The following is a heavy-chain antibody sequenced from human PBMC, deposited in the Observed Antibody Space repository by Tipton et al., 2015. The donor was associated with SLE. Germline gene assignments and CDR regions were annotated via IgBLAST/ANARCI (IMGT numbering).Heavy chain of an antibody. D-gene: IGHD2-2*01. CDR1: GVSISRSY. CDR2: IYDSGST. CDR3: VRGDFYVVPAAMSLGRGMDV. V-gene: IGHV4-59*12. Sequence: TLSLTCTVSGVSISRSYWSWIRQSPGKGLEWIGFIYDSGSTSYNPSLNSRVTISVDTSKNQFSLKLGSVTAADTAVYYCVRGDFYVVPAAMSLGRGMDVWGQGTTVTVSS. J-gene: IGHJ6*02.